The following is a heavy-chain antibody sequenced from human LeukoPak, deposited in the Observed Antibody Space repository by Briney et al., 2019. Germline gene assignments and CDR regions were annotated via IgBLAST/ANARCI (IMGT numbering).Heavy chain of an antibody. V-gene: IGHV3-74*01. D-gene: IGHD3-10*01. CDR1: GFTFSSYW. CDR3: ARAADYYASGIFY. J-gene: IGHJ4*02. CDR2: INSDGSNT. Sequence: GGSLRLSCAASGFTFSSYWMHWVRQAPGKGLVWVSRINSDGSNTGYADSVKGRFTISRDNAKNTLYLQMNSLRAEDTAVYYCARAADYYASGIFYWGQGTLVTVSS.